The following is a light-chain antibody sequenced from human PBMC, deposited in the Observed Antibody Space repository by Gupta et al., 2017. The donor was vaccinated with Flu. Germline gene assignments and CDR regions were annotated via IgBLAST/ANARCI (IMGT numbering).Light chain of an antibody. V-gene: IGKV1-5*03. Sequence: DRVTSTCRASQTVGIWLAWYQQKPGEAPKLLIYKAASLESGVPSRCSGSGAGTEFTLTISSLQPDDFATYYCQQYNSRSSITFGQGTRLEIK. CDR2: KAA. CDR3: QQYNSRSSIT. J-gene: IGKJ5*01. CDR1: QTVGIW.